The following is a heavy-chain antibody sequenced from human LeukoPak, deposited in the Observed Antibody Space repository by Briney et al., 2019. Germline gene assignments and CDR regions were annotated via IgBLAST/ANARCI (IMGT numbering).Heavy chain of an antibody. Sequence: GGSLRLSCAASGFTFSSYWMSWVRQAPGKGLEWVANIKQDGSEKYYVDSVKGRFTISRDNAKNSLYLQMNSLRAEDTAVYYCARERVYYYDSSGYYSFDYWGQGTLVTVSS. CDR3: ARERVYYYDSSGYYSFDY. V-gene: IGHV3-7*01. J-gene: IGHJ4*02. CDR2: IKQDGSEK. CDR1: GFTFSSYW. D-gene: IGHD3-22*01.